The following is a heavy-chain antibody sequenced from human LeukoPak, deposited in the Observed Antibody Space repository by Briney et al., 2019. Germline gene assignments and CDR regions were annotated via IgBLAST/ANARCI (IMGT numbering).Heavy chain of an antibody. V-gene: IGHV4-59*11. D-gene: IGHD6-19*01. J-gene: IGHJ5*02. CDR2: IYYSGST. CDR3: ARALVAVPTGWFDP. Sequence: SETLSLTCTVSGGSISSHYWSWIRQPPGKGLEWIGYIYYSGSTNYNPSLKSRVTISVDTSKNQFSLKLSSVTAADTAVYYCARALVAVPTGWFDPWGQGTLVTVSS. CDR1: GGSISSHY.